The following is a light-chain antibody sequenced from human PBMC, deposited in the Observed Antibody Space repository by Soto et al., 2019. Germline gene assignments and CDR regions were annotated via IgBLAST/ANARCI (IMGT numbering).Light chain of an antibody. CDR3: MQALQTPT. Sequence: DIVMTQSPLSLPVTPGEPASISCRSNQSLVHSDGIAYFSWFQQRPGRSPRRLIYKVSNRDSGVPARFSGSGSGTDFALKISRVEAEEVGVYYCMQALQTPTFGQGTRLDIK. CDR1: QSLVHSDGIAY. J-gene: IGKJ5*01. V-gene: IGKV2-30*02. CDR2: KVS.